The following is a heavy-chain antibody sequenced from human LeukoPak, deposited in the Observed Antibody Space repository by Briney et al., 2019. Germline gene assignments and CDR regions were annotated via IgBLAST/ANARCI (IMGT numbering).Heavy chain of an antibody. V-gene: IGHV4-34*01. D-gene: IGHD3-3*01. CDR2: INHSGST. CDR1: GGSFSGYY. J-gene: IGHJ4*02. CDR3: ARDREYYDFWSGYPRFDY. Sequence: PSETLSLTCAVYGGSFSGYYWSWIRQPPGKGLEWIGEINHSGSTIYNPSLKSRVTISVDTSKNQFSLKLSSVTAADTAVYYCARDREYYDFWSGYPRFDYWGQGTLVTVSS.